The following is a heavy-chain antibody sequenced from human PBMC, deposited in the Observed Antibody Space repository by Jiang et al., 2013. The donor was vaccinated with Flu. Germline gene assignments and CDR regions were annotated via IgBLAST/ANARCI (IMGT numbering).Heavy chain of an antibody. Sequence: QSGSELKKPGGLSEGFPARASGYTFTSYAMNWVRQAPGQGLEWMGWINTNTGNPTYAQGFTGRFVFSLDTSVSTAYLQISSLKAEDTAVYYCARVERYSSGWYLEFNWFDPWGQGTLVTVSS. CDR1: GYTFTSYA. V-gene: IGHV7-4-1*02. J-gene: IGHJ5*02. D-gene: IGHD6-19*01. CDR2: INTNTGNP. CDR3: ARVERYSSGWYLEFNWFDP.